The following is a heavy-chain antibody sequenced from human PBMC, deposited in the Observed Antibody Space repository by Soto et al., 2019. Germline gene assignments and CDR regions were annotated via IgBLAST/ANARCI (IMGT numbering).Heavy chain of an antibody. CDR2: IYYSGST. J-gene: IGHJ3*02. D-gene: IGHD3-3*01. V-gene: IGHV4-59*01. Sequence: SETLSLTCTVSGGSISSYYWSWIRQPPGKGLEWIGYIYYSGSTNYNPSLKSRVTISVDTSKNQFSLKLSSVTAADTAVYYCARVVIDDFWSGSPLPYDAFDIWGQGTMVTVSS. CDR1: GGSISSYY. CDR3: ARVVIDDFWSGSPLPYDAFDI.